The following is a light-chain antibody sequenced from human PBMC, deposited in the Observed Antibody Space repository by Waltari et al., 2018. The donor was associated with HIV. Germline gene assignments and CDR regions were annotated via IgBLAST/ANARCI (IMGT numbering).Light chain of an antibody. CDR1: NIGSKS. V-gene: IGLV3-21*04. Sequence: SYVLTQPPSVSVAPGKTARITCGGHNIGSKSVHWYQQKPGQAPVLVIYYDSDRPSGIPERFSGSNSGNTATLTISRVEAGDEADYYCQVWDSSSDHRVVFGGGTKLTVL. CDR2: YDS. J-gene: IGLJ2*01. CDR3: QVWDSSSDHRVV.